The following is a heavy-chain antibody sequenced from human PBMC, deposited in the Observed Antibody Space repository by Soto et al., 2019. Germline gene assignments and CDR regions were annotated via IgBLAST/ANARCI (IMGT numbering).Heavy chain of an antibody. CDR1: GGSISSGDYY. V-gene: IGHV4-30-4*01. J-gene: IGHJ4*02. D-gene: IGHD3-10*01. CDR3: ARAKVREDSLDY. Sequence: QVQLQESGPGLVKPSQTLSLTCTVSGGSISSGDYYWSWIRQPPGKGLEWIGYIYYSGSTYYNPSLKSRVTISVDPSKNQLSLKLSPVTAADTAVYYCARAKVREDSLDYWGQGTLVTVSS. CDR2: IYYSGST.